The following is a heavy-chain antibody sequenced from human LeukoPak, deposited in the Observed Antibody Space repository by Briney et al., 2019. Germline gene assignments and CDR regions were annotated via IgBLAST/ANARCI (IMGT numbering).Heavy chain of an antibody. D-gene: IGHD3-10*01. CDR3: ARRGVDGSGLLWFGELLHAAKEAFDI. V-gene: IGHV5-51*01. J-gene: IGHJ3*02. CDR1: GYSFTSYW. Sequence: GESLKISCKGSGYSFTSYWIGWVRQMPGKGLEWMGIIYPGDSDTRYSPSFQGQVTISADKSISTAYLQWSSLKASDTAMYYCARRGVDGSGLLWFGELLHAAKEAFDIWGQGTMVTVSS. CDR2: IYPGDSDT.